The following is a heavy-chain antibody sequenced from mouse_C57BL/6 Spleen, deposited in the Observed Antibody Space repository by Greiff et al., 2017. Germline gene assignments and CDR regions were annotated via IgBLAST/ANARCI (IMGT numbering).Heavy chain of an antibody. CDR3: ARVGNLGNYVDY. CDR1: GYTFTDYN. J-gene: IGHJ2*01. V-gene: IGHV1-18*01. Sequence: VQLQQSGPELVKPGASVKIPCKASGYTFTDYNMDWVKQSNGKSLEWIGDINPNNGGTIYNQKFKGKATLTVDKSSSTAYMELLSLTSEDTAVYYWARVGNLGNYVDYWGKGTTLTVSS. D-gene: IGHD3-3*01. CDR2: INPNNGGT.